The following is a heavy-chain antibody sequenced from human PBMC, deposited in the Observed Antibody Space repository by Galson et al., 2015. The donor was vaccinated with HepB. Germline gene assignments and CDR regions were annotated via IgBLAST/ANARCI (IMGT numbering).Heavy chain of an antibody. D-gene: IGHD6-13*01. CDR1: GFTFSSYS. CDR3: AREPVTAAAEELFDY. V-gene: IGHV3-21*01. J-gene: IGHJ4*02. Sequence: SLRLSCAASGFTFSSYSMNWVRQAPGKGLEWVSSISSSSSYIYYADSVKGRFTISRDNAKNSLYLQMNSLRAEDTAVYYCAREPVTAAAEELFDYWGQGTLVTVSS. CDR2: ISSSSSYI.